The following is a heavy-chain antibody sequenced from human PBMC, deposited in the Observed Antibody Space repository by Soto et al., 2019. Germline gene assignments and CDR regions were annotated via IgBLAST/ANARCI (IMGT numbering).Heavy chain of an antibody. Sequence: SETLSLTCSVSGGSVTNINYFWAWIRQSPGKGLEWIANIYYTGTTFYNPSLRSRVSMTIDASKNRFSLNLSSVTASDTALYYCSRDGDYYGLDVWGRGTTVTVSS. CDR3: SRDGDYYGLDV. V-gene: IGHV4-39*02. D-gene: IGHD3-3*01. J-gene: IGHJ6*02. CDR2: IYYTGTT. CDR1: GGSVTNINYF.